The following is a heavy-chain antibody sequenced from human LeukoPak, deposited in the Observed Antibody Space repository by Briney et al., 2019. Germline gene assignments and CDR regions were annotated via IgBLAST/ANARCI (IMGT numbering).Heavy chain of an antibody. Sequence: ASVKVSCKASGYTFTSYGISWVRQAPGQGLKWMGWISAYNGNTNYAQKLQGRVTMTTDTSTSTAYMELRSLRSDDTAVYYCAQGYYSNSLYYYYGMDVWGQGTTVTVSS. CDR1: GYTFTSYG. D-gene: IGHD4-11*01. CDR2: ISAYNGNT. J-gene: IGHJ6*02. CDR3: AQGYYSNSLYYYYGMDV. V-gene: IGHV1-18*01.